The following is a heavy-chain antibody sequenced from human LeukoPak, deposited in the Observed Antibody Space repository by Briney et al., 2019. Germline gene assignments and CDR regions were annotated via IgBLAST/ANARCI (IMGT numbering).Heavy chain of an antibody. CDR1: GFTLSNYG. D-gene: IGHD4-17*01. CDR3: ARAWDDYGDYYFDY. J-gene: IGHJ4*02. CDR2: IWYDGSDK. Sequence: PGRSLRLSCAASGFTLSNYGMHWVRQAPGKGLEWVAVIWYDGSDKYYADSVKGRFTISRDNAKNSLYLQMNSLRAEDTAVYYCARAWDDYGDYYFDYWGQGTLVTVSS. V-gene: IGHV3-33*01.